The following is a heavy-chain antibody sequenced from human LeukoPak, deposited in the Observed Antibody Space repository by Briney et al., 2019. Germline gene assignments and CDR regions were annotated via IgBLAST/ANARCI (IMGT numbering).Heavy chain of an antibody. D-gene: IGHD3-22*01. CDR3: ARGGDSNGYYYVFDY. J-gene: IGHJ4*02. CDR1: GDSVSGKTVA. Sequence: SQTLSLTCAVSGDSVSGKTVAWNWIGLSPSRGLEWLGRTYYRSKWYNDYEISVKSRITINPDTSKNRFSLQLNSVTPEDTAVYYCARGGDSNGYYYVFDYWGQGTLVTVSS. CDR2: TYYRSKWYN. V-gene: IGHV6-1*01.